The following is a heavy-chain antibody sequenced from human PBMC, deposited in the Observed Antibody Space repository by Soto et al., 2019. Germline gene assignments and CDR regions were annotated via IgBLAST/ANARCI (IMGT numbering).Heavy chain of an antibody. CDR2: IIPIFGTA. CDR3: ASAYYYGSGSYDI. Sequence: ASVKVSCKASGGTFSSYAISWVRQAPGQGLEWMGGIIPIFGTANYTQKFQGRVTITADKSTSTAYMELSSLRSEDTAVYYCASAYYYGSGSYDIWGQGTMVTVSS. CDR1: GGTFSSYA. D-gene: IGHD3-10*01. J-gene: IGHJ3*02. V-gene: IGHV1-69*06.